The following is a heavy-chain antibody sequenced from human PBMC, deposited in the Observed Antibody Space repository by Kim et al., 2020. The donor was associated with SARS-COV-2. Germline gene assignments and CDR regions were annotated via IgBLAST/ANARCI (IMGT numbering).Heavy chain of an antibody. J-gene: IGHJ4*02. CDR3: VSTNTFDY. CDR1: GFSFRSYW. D-gene: IGHD1-1*01. CDR2: IKLDGSEK. Sequence: GGCLRLSCAASGFSFRSYWMSWGRQAPGKWLEWVANIKLDGSEKTYVDSVKGRFTISRDNAKNSLSLQMNSLRADDTAVYYCVSTNTFDYWGQGTLVTVSS. V-gene: IGHV3-7*05.